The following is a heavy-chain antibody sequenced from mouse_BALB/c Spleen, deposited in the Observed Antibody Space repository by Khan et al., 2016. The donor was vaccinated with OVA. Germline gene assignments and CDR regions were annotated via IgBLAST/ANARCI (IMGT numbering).Heavy chain of an antibody. CDR1: GYTFTDYV. Sequence: VQLQQSGPELVQPGASVKMSCKASGYTFTDYVIHWVKQKPGQGLEWIGYIYPYTDETESTAGFKVKATLTLDKSSSPAYMDLRSLTAADASVYYCARSATDYYTMEYWGQGTSVTVSS. J-gene: IGHJ4*01. V-gene: IGHV1S136*01. CDR2: IYPYTDET. CDR3: ARSATDYYTMEY. D-gene: IGHD1-1*01.